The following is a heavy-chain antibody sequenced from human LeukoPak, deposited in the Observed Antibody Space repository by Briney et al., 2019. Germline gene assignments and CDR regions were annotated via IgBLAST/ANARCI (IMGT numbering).Heavy chain of an antibody. CDR2: IYYSGST. D-gene: IGHD1-26*01. CDR1: GGSISSSSYY. J-gene: IGHJ4*02. CDR3: ASTSGSYDY. V-gene: IGHV4-39*01. Sequence: SETLSLTCTVSGGSISSSSYYWGWISQPPGKGLEWIGSIYYSGSTYYNPSLNSRVTISVDTSKNQVALKLSSVTAADTAVYYCASTSGSYDYWGQGTLVTVSS.